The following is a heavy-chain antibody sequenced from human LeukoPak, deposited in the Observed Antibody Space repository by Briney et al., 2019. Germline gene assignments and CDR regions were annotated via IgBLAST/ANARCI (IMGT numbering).Heavy chain of an antibody. V-gene: IGHV3-30*03. CDR3: ARTAARRFDY. CDR1: GFTFSSNG. J-gene: IGHJ4*02. D-gene: IGHD6-6*01. CDR2: ISYDGSNK. Sequence: PGRSLRLSCAASGFTFSSNGVHWVRQAPGKGLEWVAVISYDGSNKYYADSVKGRFTISRDNSKNTLYLQMNSLRAEDTAVYYCARTAARRFDYWGQGTLVTVSS.